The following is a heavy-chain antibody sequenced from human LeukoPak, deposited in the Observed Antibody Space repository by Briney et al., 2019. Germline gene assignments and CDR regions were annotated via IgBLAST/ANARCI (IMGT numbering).Heavy chain of an antibody. Sequence: PPETLSLTCAVSGYSISSGFNWGWIRQPPGKGLEYIGNIHHSGSTSYNPSLKSRVTISVDTSKNQFSLTLRFVTAADTAVYYCARYGHYFDYWGQGTLVTVSS. D-gene: IGHD3-10*01. J-gene: IGHJ4*02. V-gene: IGHV4-38-2*01. CDR1: GYSISSGFN. CDR3: ARYGHYFDY. CDR2: IHHSGST.